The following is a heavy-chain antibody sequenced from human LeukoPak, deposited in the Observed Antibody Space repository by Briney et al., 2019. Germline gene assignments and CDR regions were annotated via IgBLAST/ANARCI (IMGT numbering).Heavy chain of an antibody. V-gene: IGHV1-18*01. CDR3: ASSYSSGPHIRFQH. CDR1: GYTFTSYG. D-gene: IGHD6-19*01. Sequence: ALVKVSCKASGYTFTSYGISWARQAPGQGLEWMGWISAYNGNTNYAQKLQGRVTMTTDTSTSTAYMELRSLRSDDTAVYYCASSYSSGPHIRFQHWGQGTLVTVSS. CDR2: ISAYNGNT. J-gene: IGHJ1*01.